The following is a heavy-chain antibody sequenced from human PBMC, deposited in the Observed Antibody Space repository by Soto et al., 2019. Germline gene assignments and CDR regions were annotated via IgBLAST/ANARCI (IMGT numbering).Heavy chain of an antibody. Sequence: GGSLRLSCAAFGFTFSSYWMHWVRQAPGKGLVWVSRINSDGSSTSYADSVKGRFTISRDNAKNTLYLQMNSLRAEDTAVYYCARAGRKYYDILTGPNWFDPWGQGTLVTVSS. V-gene: IGHV3-74*01. J-gene: IGHJ5*02. D-gene: IGHD3-9*01. CDR1: GFTFSSYW. CDR2: INSDGSST. CDR3: ARAGRKYYDILTGPNWFDP.